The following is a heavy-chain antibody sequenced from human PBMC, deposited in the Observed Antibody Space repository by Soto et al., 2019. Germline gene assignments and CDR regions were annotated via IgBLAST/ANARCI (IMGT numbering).Heavy chain of an antibody. CDR2: TYYRSKWYN. J-gene: IGHJ4*02. CDR3: ARDWRIAAAGLWVYFDY. D-gene: IGHD6-13*01. V-gene: IGHV6-1*01. Sequence: PSQTFSLTCAISGDSVSSNSAAWNWIRQSPSRGLEWLGRTYYRSKWYNDYAVSVKSRITINPDTSKNQFSLQLNSVTPEDTAVYYCARDWRIAAAGLWVYFDYWGQGTLVTVSS. CDR1: GDSVSSNSAA.